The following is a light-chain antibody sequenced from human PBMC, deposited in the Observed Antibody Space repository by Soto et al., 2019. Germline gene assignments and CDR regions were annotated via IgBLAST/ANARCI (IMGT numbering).Light chain of an antibody. CDR1: QSTSSW. CDR2: KAS. V-gene: IGKV1-5*03. CDR3: QQYESYSVT. J-gene: IGKJ5*01. Sequence: DIQMTQSPSTLSASVGDRVTITCRASQSTSSWLAWYQQKPGKAPNLLIYKASSLESGVPSRFSGSGSGTEFTLTISSLQPDDFATYYCQQYESYSVTFGQGTRLEIK.